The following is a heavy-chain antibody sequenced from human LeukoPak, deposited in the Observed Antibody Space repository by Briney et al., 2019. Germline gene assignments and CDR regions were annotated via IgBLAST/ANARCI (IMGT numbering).Heavy chain of an antibody. J-gene: IGHJ4*02. V-gene: IGHV3-11*01. D-gene: IGHD2-2*01. CDR3: ARGYCSSTSCPSLTGFDY. CDR2: ISSSGSTI. CDR1: GFNYSSYT. Sequence: PGGSLRLSCAASGFNYSSYTMNWIRQAPGKGLEWVSYISSSGSTIYYADSVKGRFTISRDNAKNSLYLQMNSLRAEDTAVYYCARGYCSSTSCPSLTGFDYWGQGTLVTVSS.